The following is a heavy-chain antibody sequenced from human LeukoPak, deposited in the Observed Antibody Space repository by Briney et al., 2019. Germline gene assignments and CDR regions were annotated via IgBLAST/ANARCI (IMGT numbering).Heavy chain of an antibody. CDR1: GSTFSSYE. CDR2: ISTSGSST. J-gene: IGHJ3*02. Sequence: GGSLRLSCVVSGSTFSSYEMSWVRQAPGKGLEWISHISTSGSSTNYADSVKGRFIISRDNAKNSVYLQMNSLRAEDTAVYYCALEGELLSTDAFDIWGQGTMVTVSS. D-gene: IGHD3-10*01. CDR3: ALEGELLSTDAFDI. V-gene: IGHV3-48*03.